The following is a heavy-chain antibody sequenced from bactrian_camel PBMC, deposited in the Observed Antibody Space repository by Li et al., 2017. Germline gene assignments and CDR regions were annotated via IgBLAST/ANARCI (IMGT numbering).Heavy chain of an antibody. V-gene: IGHV3S53*01. Sequence: HVQLVESGGGSVQAGGSLRLSCAASGSTYLTKCMGWFRQVPGKKREGVAAIWTSDGTAIYADSVKGRFTIFQDHYKNTLYLQMNSLKPEDTAVYYCAAEGPSWDSDSCVNSEIGYWGQGTQVTVS. CDR3: AAEGPSWDSDSCVNSEIGY. CDR1: GSTYLTKC. CDR2: IWTSDGTA. J-gene: IGHJ6*01.